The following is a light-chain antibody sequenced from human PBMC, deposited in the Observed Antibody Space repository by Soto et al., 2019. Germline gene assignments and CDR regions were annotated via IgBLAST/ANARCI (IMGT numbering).Light chain of an antibody. CDR3: QQYGSSPLT. J-gene: IGKJ4*01. CDR2: GAS. Sequence: EIVLTQSPGTLSLSPGEGATLSCRARPSVSSSYLAWYQQKPGQAPRLLIYGASSRATGIPDRFSGSGSGTDFTLTISRLEPEDFAVYYCQQYGSSPLTFGGGTKVEIK. V-gene: IGKV3-20*01. CDR1: PSVSSSY.